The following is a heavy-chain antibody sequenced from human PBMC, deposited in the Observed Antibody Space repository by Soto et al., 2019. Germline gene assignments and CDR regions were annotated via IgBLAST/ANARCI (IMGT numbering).Heavy chain of an antibody. Sequence: PSETLSLTCAVYGGSFSGYYWSWIRQHPGKGLEWIGEINHSGSTNYNPSLKSRVTISGVTSKVQFSLKLSSVTAADTAVYYCARGLKITMVRGVIIARSFDYWGHGTLVTVSS. D-gene: IGHD3-10*01. CDR1: GGSFSGYY. J-gene: IGHJ4*01. CDR3: ARGLKITMVRGVIIARSFDY. CDR2: INHSGST. V-gene: IGHV4-34*01.